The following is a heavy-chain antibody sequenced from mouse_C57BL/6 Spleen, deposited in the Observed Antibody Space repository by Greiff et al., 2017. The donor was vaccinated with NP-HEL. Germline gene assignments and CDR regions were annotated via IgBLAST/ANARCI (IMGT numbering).Heavy chain of an antibody. V-gene: IGHV1-80*01. D-gene: IGHD4-1*01. J-gene: IGHJ2*01. CDR3: ARETGGHYFDY. Sequence: QVQLQQSGAELVKPGASVKISCKASGYAFSSYWMNWVKQRPGKGLAWIGQIYPGDGDTNYNGKFKGKATLTADKSSSTAYMQLSSLTSEDSAVYFCARETGGHYFDYWGQGTTLTVSS. CDR1: GYAFSSYW. CDR2: IYPGDGDT.